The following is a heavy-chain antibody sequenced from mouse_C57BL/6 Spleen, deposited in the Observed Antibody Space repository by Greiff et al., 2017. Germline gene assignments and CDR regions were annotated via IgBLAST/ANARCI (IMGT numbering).Heavy chain of an antibody. CDR2: INYDGSST. V-gene: IGHV5-16*01. J-gene: IGHJ1*03. CDR3: ARASDGVEYVDV. CDR1: GFTFSDYY. Sequence: EVKLEESEGGLVQPGSSMKLSCTASGFTFSDYYMAWVRQGPEKGLEWVANINYDGSSTYYLDSLKSRFIISRDNAKNILYLQMSSLKSEDTATYCCARASDGVEYVDVWGTGTTVTVSS. D-gene: IGHD1-1*01.